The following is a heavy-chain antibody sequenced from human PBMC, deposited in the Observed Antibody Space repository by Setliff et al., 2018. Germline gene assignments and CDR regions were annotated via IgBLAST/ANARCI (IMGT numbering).Heavy chain of an antibody. J-gene: IGHJ4*02. CDR2: IYYTGTA. V-gene: IGHV4-39*01. Sequence: PSETLSLTCTVSGDSISSTSYQWGWVRQPPGKGLGWIGSIYYTGTAYYNPSLKSRVTISVDTSKNQFSLQVTSLAATDTALYFCARHEFVGGYYGSVTYRHFDHWGQGMLVTVSS. CDR1: GDSISSTSYQ. CDR3: ARHEFVGGYYGSVTYRHFDH. D-gene: IGHD3-10*01.